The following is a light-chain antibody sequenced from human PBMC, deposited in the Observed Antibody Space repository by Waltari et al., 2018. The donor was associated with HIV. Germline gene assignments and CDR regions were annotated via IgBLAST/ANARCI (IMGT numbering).Light chain of an antibody. CDR2: GAS. CDR1: QSVRSN. Sequence: VLTQSPATLSVSPGERATPSRRTRQSVRSNLAWYQQKRGQAPRLLLYGASLRATGTPARFSGSGSGTEFTLTISSVQSEDLAVYYCQQYNDWPPLTFGGGTKVEIK. V-gene: IGKV3D-15*01. J-gene: IGKJ4*01. CDR3: QQYNDWPPLT.